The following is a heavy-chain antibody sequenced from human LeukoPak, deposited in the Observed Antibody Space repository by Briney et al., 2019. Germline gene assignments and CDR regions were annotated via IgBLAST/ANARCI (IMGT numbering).Heavy chain of an antibody. V-gene: IGHV3-74*01. J-gene: IGHJ6*04. D-gene: IGHD4-11*01. CDR3: AREGDYSNVQDV. CDR1: GFTFSSYW. CDR2: INTDGSST. Sequence: GGSLRLSCAASGFTFSSYWMHWVRQAPGKGLVWVSRINTDGSSTSYADSVKGRFTISRDNAKNTLYLQMNSLRAEDTAVYYCAREGDYSNVQDVWGKGTTVTVSS.